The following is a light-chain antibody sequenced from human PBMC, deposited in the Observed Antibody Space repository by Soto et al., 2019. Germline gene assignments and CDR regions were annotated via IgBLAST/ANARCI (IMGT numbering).Light chain of an antibody. J-gene: IGKJ1*01. V-gene: IGKV3-15*01. Sequence: EVVTKQSPSTLSVSQGERATLSCRASRSVRSHLAWYQQKAGQAPSLLIFGASTRAAGVPARCSGSESGTEFTLTISSLQSEDVAVYYCQQRSNWPTFGQGTKVDIK. CDR3: QQRSNWPT. CDR1: RSVRSH. CDR2: GAS.